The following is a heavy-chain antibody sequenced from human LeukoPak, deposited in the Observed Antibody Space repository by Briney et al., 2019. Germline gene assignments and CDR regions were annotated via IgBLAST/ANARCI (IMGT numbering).Heavy chain of an antibody. CDR1: GGSFTSYT. CDR2: VIPTIGTT. J-gene: IGHJ6*03. Sequence: SVKVSCKASGGSFTSYTFTWVRQAPGQGLEWVGRVIPTIGTTNYAQNFQGRVTIAADKSTRTVYMELSRLGSEDTAVYYCARIPSIVYVPSTAYYYMDVWGTGTAVTVSS. V-gene: IGHV1-69*08. D-gene: IGHD2-21*01. CDR3: ARIPSIVYVPSTAYYYMDV.